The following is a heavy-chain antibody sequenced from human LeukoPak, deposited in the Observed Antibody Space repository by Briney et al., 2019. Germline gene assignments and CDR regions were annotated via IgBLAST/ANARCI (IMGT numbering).Heavy chain of an antibody. V-gene: IGHV3-74*01. D-gene: IGHD3-16*01. Sequence: GGSLRLSCAASGFTFSSYWMHWVRQAPGKGLVWVSRINSDGSSTSYADSVKGRYTISRDNAKNTLYLQMNSLRAEDTAVYYCARDPGRGGKAVMDYWGQGTLVTVSS. CDR2: INSDGSST. J-gene: IGHJ4*02. CDR3: ARDPGRGGKAVMDY. CDR1: GFTFSSYW.